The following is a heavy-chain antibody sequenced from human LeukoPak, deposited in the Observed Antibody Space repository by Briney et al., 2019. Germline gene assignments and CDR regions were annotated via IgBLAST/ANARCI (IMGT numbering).Heavy chain of an antibody. CDR2: INHSGST. D-gene: IGHD2-15*01. V-gene: IGHV4-34*01. CDR1: GGSFSGYY. CDR3: ARGLSAIVY. J-gene: IGHJ4*02. Sequence: PSETLSLTCAVYGGSFSGYYWSWIRQPPGKGLEWIGEINHSGSTNYNPSLKSRVTISVDTSKNQFSLKLSSVTAADTAVYYCARGLSAIVYWGQGTLVTVSS.